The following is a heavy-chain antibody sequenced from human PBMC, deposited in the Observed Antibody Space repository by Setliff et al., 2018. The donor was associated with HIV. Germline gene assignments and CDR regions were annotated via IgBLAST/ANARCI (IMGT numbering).Heavy chain of an antibody. CDR3: ARDDAVGGGYLDY. J-gene: IGHJ4*02. CDR2: ITIVGGRT. Sequence: GGSLRLSCAASGFSFTSYGMTWVRQSPGKGLEWLAAITIVGGRTDYANSAKGRFTISRDSSKNTMYLQMTSLRAEDTAVYYCARDDAVGGGYLDYWGQGTLVTVSS. CDR1: GFSFTSYG. V-gene: IGHV3-23*01. D-gene: IGHD6-19*01.